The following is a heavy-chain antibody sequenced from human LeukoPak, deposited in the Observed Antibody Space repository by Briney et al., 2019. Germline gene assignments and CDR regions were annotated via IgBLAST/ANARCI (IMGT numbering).Heavy chain of an antibody. CDR3: ARGGGYCSSTSCYTDDAVDI. J-gene: IGHJ3*02. CDR1: GYTFTSYG. V-gene: IGHV1-18*01. CDR2: ISAYNGNT. D-gene: IGHD2-2*02. Sequence: ASVKVSCKASGYTFTSYGISWVRQAPGQGLEWMGWISAYNGNTNYAQKLQGRVTMTTDTSTSTAYMELRSLRSDDTAVYYCARGGGYCSSTSCYTDDAVDIWGQGTMVTVSS.